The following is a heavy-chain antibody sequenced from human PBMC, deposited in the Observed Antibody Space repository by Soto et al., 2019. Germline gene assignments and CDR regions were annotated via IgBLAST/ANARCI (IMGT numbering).Heavy chain of an antibody. J-gene: IGHJ6*02. CDR1: GGSVNSGGYH. CDR2: IYYSGST. Sequence: SETLSLTCTVSGGSVNSGGYHWSWIRQHPGKGLEWIGDIYYSGSTYYNPSLKSRVTISIDTSTNHFSLRLSALTAADTAVYYCARAPIPNWNYYGMDGGGQGTTVTVSS. V-gene: IGHV4-31*03. CDR3: ARAPIPNWNYYGMDG. D-gene: IGHD1-1*01.